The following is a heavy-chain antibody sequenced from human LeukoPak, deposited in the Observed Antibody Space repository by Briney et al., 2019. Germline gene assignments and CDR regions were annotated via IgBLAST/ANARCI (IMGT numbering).Heavy chain of an antibody. CDR1: IGSISSSKW. J-gene: IGHJ6*02. CDR2: IYLYGTT. Sequence: PSETLSLTCSVSIGSISSSKWWSWVRQSPVKGLEWIGEIYLYGTTNYNPSFTSRVTMSVDRSRNQFSLKLASVTAADTAVYYCARQKWEQQGRDYYFNGLDVWGPGTTVIVSS. V-gene: IGHV4-4*02. D-gene: IGHD1/OR15-1a*01. CDR3: ARQKWEQQGRDYYFNGLDV.